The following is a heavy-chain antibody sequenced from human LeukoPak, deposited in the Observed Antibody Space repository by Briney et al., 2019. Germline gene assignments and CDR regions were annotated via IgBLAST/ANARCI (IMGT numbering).Heavy chain of an antibody. CDR3: AKLGYCGGDCHLGAFDI. CDR1: GLTFSSDG. J-gene: IGHJ3*02. Sequence: AGGSLRLSCAASGLTFSSDGMRWVRHAPGEWMGWVLSVSGGGCSTYYADSVKGRFTITRDNSKNTLYLQINSLRAEDTAVYYCAKLGYCGGDCHLGAFDIWGQGTMVTVSS. CDR2: VSGGGCST. V-gene: IGHV3-23*01. D-gene: IGHD2-21*02.